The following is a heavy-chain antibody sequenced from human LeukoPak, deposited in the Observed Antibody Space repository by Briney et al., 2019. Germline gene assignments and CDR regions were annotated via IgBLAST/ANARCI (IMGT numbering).Heavy chain of an antibody. V-gene: IGHV4-39*07. CDR1: GGSISSSSYY. J-gene: IGHJ4*02. D-gene: IGHD3/OR15-3a*01. CDR3: ARIGVWSVIIFGVFDY. CDR2: ISYSGTT. Sequence: SETLSLTCTVSGGSISSSSYYWGWIRQPPGKGREWIGSISYSGTTFYSPSVESRVTISADTSKNQFSLKLSSVTATDTAVYYCARIGVWSVIIFGVFDYWGQGIRVTVSS.